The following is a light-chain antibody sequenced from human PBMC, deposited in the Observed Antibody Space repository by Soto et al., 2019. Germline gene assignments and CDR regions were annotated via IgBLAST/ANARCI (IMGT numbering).Light chain of an antibody. CDR1: QSVRSSY. Sequence: EIVLTQSPGTLSLSPGERATLSCRASQSVRSSYFAWYQQKPGQAPRLLIFGVSSRATGIPDRFSGTGSGTDLTLTISRLEPEDFALYYCQQYGNSPLTFGGGTKVDIK. V-gene: IGKV3-20*01. J-gene: IGKJ4*01. CDR2: GVS. CDR3: QQYGNSPLT.